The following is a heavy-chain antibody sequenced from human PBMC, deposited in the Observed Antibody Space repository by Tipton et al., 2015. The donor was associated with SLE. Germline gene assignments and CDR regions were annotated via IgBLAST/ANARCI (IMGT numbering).Heavy chain of an antibody. CDR2: IRYDGTNK. J-gene: IGHJ6*02. Sequence: GSLRLSCEASGFTFRSYGMLWVRQAPGKGLEWVAFIRYDGTNKYYADSVKGRFTISRDNSKNTLYLQMNSLRAEDTAVYYCAKSRVASAATVLDYYYGMDVWGQGTTVTFSS. CDR1: GFTFRSYG. CDR3: AKSRVASAATVLDYYYGMDV. V-gene: IGHV3-30*02. D-gene: IGHD2-15*01.